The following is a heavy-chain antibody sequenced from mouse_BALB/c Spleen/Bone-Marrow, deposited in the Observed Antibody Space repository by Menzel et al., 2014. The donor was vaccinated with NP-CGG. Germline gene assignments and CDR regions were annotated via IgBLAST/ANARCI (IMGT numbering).Heavy chain of an antibody. CDR3: ASSTMITTGFAY. CDR1: GFSLTGYG. CDR2: IWGYGST. Sequence: QVQLKESGPGLVAPSQSLSITCTVSGFSLTGYGVNWVRQPPGKGLEWLGMIWGYGSTDYNSALKSRLSISKDNSKSQVFLKMNSLQTDDTARYYCASSTMITTGFAYWGQGTLVTVSA. J-gene: IGHJ3*01. D-gene: IGHD2-4*01. V-gene: IGHV2-6-7*01.